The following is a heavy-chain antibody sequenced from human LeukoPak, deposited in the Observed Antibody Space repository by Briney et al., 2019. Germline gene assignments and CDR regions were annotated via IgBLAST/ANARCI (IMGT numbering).Heavy chain of an antibody. D-gene: IGHD1-26*01. J-gene: IGHJ4*02. CDR3: ARVTIVGATFEVLDY. V-gene: IGHV4-61*02. CDR1: GGSISSGSYY. CDR2: IYTSGST. Sequence: PSQTLSLTCTVSGGSISSGSYYWSWIRQPAGKGLEWIGRIYTSGSTNYNPSLKSRVTISVDTSKNQFSLKLSSVTAADTAVYYCARVTIVGATFEVLDYWGQGTLVTVSS.